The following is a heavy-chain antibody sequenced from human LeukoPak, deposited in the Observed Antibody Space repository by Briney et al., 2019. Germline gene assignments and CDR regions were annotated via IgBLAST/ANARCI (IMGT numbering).Heavy chain of an antibody. Sequence: GGSLRLSCAASGFTFSNHAMHWVRQAPGKGLEWVTLVWYDGNRKYYADSVKGRFTISRDNSKNSVYLQLNSLRPEDTAMYYCVSMVRGIGYWGQGTLVTVSS. CDR2: VWYDGNRK. CDR3: VSMVRGIGY. D-gene: IGHD3-10*01. CDR1: GFTFSNHA. V-gene: IGHV3-30*02. J-gene: IGHJ4*02.